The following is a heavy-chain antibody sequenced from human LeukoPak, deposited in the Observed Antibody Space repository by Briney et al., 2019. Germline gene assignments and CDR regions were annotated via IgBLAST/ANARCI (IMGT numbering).Heavy chain of an antibody. CDR1: GFTFSSYA. V-gene: IGHV3-7*01. CDR3: ARVSWGKWFGELLDY. CDR2: IKQDGSEK. D-gene: IGHD3-10*01. J-gene: IGHJ4*02. Sequence: GGSLRLSCAASGFTFSSYAMSWVRQAPGKGLEWVANIKQDGSEKYYVDSVKGRFTISRDNAKNSLYLQMNSLRAEDTAVYYCARVSWGKWFGELLDYWGQGTLVTVSS.